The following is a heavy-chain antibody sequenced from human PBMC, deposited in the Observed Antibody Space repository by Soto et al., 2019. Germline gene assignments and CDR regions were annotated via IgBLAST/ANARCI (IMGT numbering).Heavy chain of an antibody. CDR1: GFTFSSYG. J-gene: IGHJ6*02. V-gene: IGHV3-30*18. CDR2: ISYDGSNK. CDR3: AKGRIAVAGRRVLYYYYGMDV. Sequence: GGSLRLSCAASGFTFSSYGMHWVRQAPGKGLEWVAVISYDGSNKYYADSVKGRFTISRDNSKNTLYLQMNSLRAEDTAVYYCAKGRIAVAGRRVLYYYYGMDVWGQGTTVTVSS. D-gene: IGHD6-19*01.